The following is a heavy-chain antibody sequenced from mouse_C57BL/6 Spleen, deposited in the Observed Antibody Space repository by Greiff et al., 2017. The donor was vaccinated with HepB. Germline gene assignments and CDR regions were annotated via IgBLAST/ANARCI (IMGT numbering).Heavy chain of an antibody. Sequence: VQLQQSGPELVKPGASVKISCKASGYSFTGYYMNWVKQSPEKSLEWIGEINPSTGGTTYNQKFKAKATLTVDKSSSTAYMQLKSLTSEDSAVYYCARSGNYGSSPFAYWGQGTLVTVSA. CDR3: ARSGNYGSSPFAY. CDR2: INPSTGGT. CDR1: GYSFTGYY. D-gene: IGHD1-1*01. J-gene: IGHJ3*01. V-gene: IGHV1-42*01.